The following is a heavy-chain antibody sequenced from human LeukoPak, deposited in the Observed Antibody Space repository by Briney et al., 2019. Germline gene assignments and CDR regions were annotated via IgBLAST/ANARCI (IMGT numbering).Heavy chain of an antibody. CDR1: GFTFNSYS. CDR2: ISSSSSTI. J-gene: IGHJ4*02. V-gene: IGHV3-48*01. CDR3: AKDRIQLPDY. Sequence: GSLILSCAASGFTFNSYSMNWVRQAPGKGLEWVSYISSSSSTIYYADSVKGRFTISRDNSKNTLYLQMNSLRAEDTAVYYCAKDRIQLPDYWGQGTLVTVSS. D-gene: IGHD5-18*01.